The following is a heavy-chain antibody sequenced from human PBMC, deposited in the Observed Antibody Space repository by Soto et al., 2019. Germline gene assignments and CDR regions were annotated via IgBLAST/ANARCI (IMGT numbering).Heavy chain of an antibody. Sequence: SETLSLPCAVYGGSFSGQYWSWIRQPPGKGMEWIGEINHSGSTTSNPSLKSRVTISVDTSKNQFSLKLISVTAADTAVYFCARAATTVTGPPFYWGQGTRVTVSS. V-gene: IGHV4-34*01. CDR3: ARAATTVTGPPFY. CDR2: INHSGST. D-gene: IGHD4-17*01. J-gene: IGHJ4*02. CDR1: GGSFSGQY.